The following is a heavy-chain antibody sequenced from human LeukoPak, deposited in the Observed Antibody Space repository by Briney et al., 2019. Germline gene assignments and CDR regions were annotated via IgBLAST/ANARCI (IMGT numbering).Heavy chain of an antibody. Sequence: GGSLRLSCAASGFPFNNYWIHWVRQAPGRGLVWVSGISWNSGSIGYADSVKGRFTISRDNAKNSLYLQMNSLRAEDTALYYCAKDLLYSSHWGQGTLVTVSS. CDR2: ISWNSGSI. J-gene: IGHJ4*02. V-gene: IGHV3-9*01. CDR1: GFPFNNYW. CDR3: AKDLLYSSH. D-gene: IGHD2-8*01.